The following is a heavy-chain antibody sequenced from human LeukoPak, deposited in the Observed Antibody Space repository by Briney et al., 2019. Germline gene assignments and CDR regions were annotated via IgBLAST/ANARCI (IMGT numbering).Heavy chain of an antibody. D-gene: IGHD7-27*01. CDR2: IYPGDSNI. V-gene: IGHV5-51*01. CDR1: GDIFSSYW. Sequence: GESLKISCKSSGDIFSSYWIGWVRHVPGKGLEWMGIIYPGDSNIKYGPSFEGQVTISTDESINTVYLQWSSLKASDTAIYYCARENWGSGDYWGQGTLVTVSS. CDR3: ARENWGSGDY. J-gene: IGHJ4*02.